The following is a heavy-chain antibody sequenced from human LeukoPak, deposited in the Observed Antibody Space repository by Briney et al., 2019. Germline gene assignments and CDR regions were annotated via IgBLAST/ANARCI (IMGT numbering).Heavy chain of an antibody. CDR2: IRSKANSYAT. CDR1: GFTFSSYW. V-gene: IGHV3-73*01. Sequence: GGSLRLSCAASGFTFSSYWMSWVRQASGKGLEWVGRIRSKANSYATAYAASVKGRFTISRDDSKNTAYLQMNSLKTEDTAVYYCIRGNWSQADFDYWGQGTLVTVSS. J-gene: IGHJ4*02. D-gene: IGHD1-20*01. CDR3: IRGNWSQADFDY.